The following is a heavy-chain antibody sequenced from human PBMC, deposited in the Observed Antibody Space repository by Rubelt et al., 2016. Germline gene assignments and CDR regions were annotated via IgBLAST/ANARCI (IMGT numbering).Heavy chain of an antibody. CDR1: GFTFSSYA. V-gene: IGHV3-30*04. CDR3: ARVRGVGATDAEGYYYGMDV. J-gene: IGHJ6*02. CDR2: ISYDGSNK. Sequence: GRSLRLSCAASGFTFSSYAMHWVRQAPGKGLEWVAVISYDGSNKYYADSVKGRFTISRDNSKNTLYLQMNSLRAEDTAVYYCARVRGVGATDAEGYYYGMDVWGQGTTVTVSS. D-gene: IGHD1-26*01.